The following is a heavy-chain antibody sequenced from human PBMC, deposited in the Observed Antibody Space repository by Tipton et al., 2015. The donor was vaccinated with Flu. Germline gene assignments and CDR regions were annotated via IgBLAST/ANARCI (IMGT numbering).Heavy chain of an antibody. D-gene: IGHD3-10*01. CDR1: GGSISSYY. CDR3: ARALVITTTMVCDWFDP. Sequence: TLSLTCTVSGGSISSYYWSWIRQPPGKGLEWIGYIYYSGSTNYNPSLKSRVTISVDMSKNQFSLNLSSVTAADTAVYYCARALVITTTMVCDWFDPWGQGTLVTVSS. CDR2: IYYSGST. V-gene: IGHV4-59*01. J-gene: IGHJ5*02.